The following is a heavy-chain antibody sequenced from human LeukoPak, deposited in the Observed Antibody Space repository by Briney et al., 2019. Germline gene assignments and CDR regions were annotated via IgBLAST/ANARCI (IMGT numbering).Heavy chain of an antibody. CDR1: GGSFSGYY. Sequence: PSGTLAPTCAGYGGSFSGYYWSWIRQPPGKGLEWIGVINHSGSTHYNPCLKSLLTISVDTSKNQFSLKLGSVTAADTAVYYCARGRENLYIVATRDEYYSGMDVWGQGTTVTVSS. J-gene: IGHJ6*02. CDR3: ARGRENLYIVATRDEYYSGMDV. CDR2: INHSGST. V-gene: IGHV4-34*01. D-gene: IGHD5-12*01.